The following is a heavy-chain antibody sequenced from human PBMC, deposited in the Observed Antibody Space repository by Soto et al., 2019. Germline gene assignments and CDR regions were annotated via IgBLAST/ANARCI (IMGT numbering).Heavy chain of an antibody. D-gene: IGHD6-6*01. CDR2: ISSSSSTI. V-gene: IGHV3-48*02. Sequence: EVQLVESGGGLVQPEGSLRLSCAASGFTFSSYSMNWVRQAPGKGLEWVSCISSSSSTIYYADSVKGRFTISRDNAKNSLYLQMISLRDEDTAVYYCARPEYSSSSYGMDVWGQGTTVTVSS. CDR3: ARPEYSSSSYGMDV. CDR1: GFTFSSYS. J-gene: IGHJ6*02.